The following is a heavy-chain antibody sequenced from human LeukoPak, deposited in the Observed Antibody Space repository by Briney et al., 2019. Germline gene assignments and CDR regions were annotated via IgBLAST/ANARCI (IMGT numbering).Heavy chain of an antibody. J-gene: IGHJ4*02. CDR1: GFTFSNYA. D-gene: IGHD3-3*01. Sequence: GGSLRLSCAASGFTFSNYAMSWVRQAPGKGLEWVSSISGSGGSTYYADSVKGRFTISRDNSKNTLYLQMNSLRAEDTAVYYCAKDLDFWSGSVLSEGFDYWGQGTLVTVSS. V-gene: IGHV3-23*01. CDR3: AKDLDFWSGSVLSEGFDY. CDR2: ISGSGGST.